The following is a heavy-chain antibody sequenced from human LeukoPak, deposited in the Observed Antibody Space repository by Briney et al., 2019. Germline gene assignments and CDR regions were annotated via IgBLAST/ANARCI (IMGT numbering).Heavy chain of an antibody. V-gene: IGHV3-23*01. CDR1: GFTFSSYA. CDR3: AKDLAVTPVYYFDY. D-gene: IGHD4-11*01. CDR2: ITGSGGST. J-gene: IGHJ4*02. Sequence: PGGSLRLSCAASGFTFSSYAMTWVRLAPGKGLEWVSGITGSGGSTYYADSVKGRFTISRDNSKNTLYLQMNSLRAEDTAVYYCAKDLAVTPVYYFDYWGQGTLVTVSS.